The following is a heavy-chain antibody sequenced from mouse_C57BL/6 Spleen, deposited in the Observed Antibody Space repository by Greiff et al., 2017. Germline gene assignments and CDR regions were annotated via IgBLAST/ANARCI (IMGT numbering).Heavy chain of an antibody. CDR2: ISPSNGGT. Sequence: QVQLQQPGTELVKPGASVKLSCKASGYTFTSYWMHWVKQRPGQGLEWIGNISPSNGGTNYTEKFKSKATMTVDKSSSKAYMQLSRLTSEDAAVYYCARDAHYAMDYWGQGTSVTVSS. CDR1: GYTFTSYW. V-gene: IGHV1-53*01. J-gene: IGHJ4*01. CDR3: ARDAHYAMDY.